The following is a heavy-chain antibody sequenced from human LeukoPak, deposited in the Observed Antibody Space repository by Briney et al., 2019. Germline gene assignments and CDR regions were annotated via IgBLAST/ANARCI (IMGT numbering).Heavy chain of an antibody. D-gene: IGHD3-3*01. CDR1: GYSISSGYY. J-gene: IGHJ5*02. V-gene: IGHV4-38-2*01. CDR3: ARSNYDFWSGYLNWFDP. Sequence: PSETLSLTCAVSGYSISSGYYCGWIRQPPGKGLEWIGSIYHSGSTYYNPSLKRRVTISITTSKNQFSLKLSSVTAADTAVHYCARSNYDFWSGYLNWFDPWGQGILVTVSS. CDR2: IYHSGST.